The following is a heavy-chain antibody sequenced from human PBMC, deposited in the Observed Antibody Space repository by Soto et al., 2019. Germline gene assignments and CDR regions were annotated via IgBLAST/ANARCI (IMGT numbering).Heavy chain of an antibody. CDR1: GGTFSSYA. D-gene: IGHD2-15*01. CDR3: ARGGDIVVVVAAPTYAFDI. Sequence: SVKVSCKASGGTFSSYAISWVRQAPGQGLEWMGGIIPIFGTANYAQKFQGRVTITADESTSTAYMELSSLRSEDTAVYYCARGGDIVVVVAAPTYAFDIWGQGTMDTVSS. J-gene: IGHJ3*02. V-gene: IGHV1-69*13. CDR2: IIPIFGTA.